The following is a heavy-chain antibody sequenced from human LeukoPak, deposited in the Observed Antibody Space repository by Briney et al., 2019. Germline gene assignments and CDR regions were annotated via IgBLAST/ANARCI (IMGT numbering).Heavy chain of an antibody. Sequence: GTLSHTCAVSGGSISSDNWWSWVRQAPGKGLEWVSTIYSGGGTYYADSVKGRFTISRDNSRNTLYLQMNSLRAEDTAVYYCARDSDYYDSSGYHYWGQGTLVTVSS. CDR3: ARDSDYYDSSGYHY. CDR1: GGSISSDNW. D-gene: IGHD3-22*01. V-gene: IGHV3-53*01. J-gene: IGHJ4*02. CDR2: IYSGGGT.